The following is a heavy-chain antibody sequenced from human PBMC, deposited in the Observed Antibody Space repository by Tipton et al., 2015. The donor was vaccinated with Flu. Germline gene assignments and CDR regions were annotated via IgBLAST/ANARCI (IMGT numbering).Heavy chain of an antibody. CDR3: ARDYSSGWEGFDY. CDR2: INPNSGGT. CDR1: GYTFTGYY. V-gene: IGHV1-2*02. Sequence: QLVQSGAEVKKPGASVKVSCKASGYTFTGYYMHWVRQAPGQGLEWMGWINPNSGGTNYAQKFQGRVTMTRDTSISTTYMELSRLRSDDTAVYYCARDYSSGWEGFDYWGQGTLVTVSS. J-gene: IGHJ4*02. D-gene: IGHD6-19*01.